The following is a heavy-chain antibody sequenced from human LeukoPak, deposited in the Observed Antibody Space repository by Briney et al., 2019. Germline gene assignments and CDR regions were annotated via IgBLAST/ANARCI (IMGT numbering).Heavy chain of an antibody. D-gene: IGHD2-15*01. J-gene: IGHJ4*02. CDR1: GFTFSSYA. CDR2: ISGSGGST. V-gene: IGHV3-23*01. CDR3: AKGTCSGGSCQSFDY. Sequence: PGGSLRLSCAASGFTFSSYAMSWVRQAPGKGLEWVSAISGSGGSTYYADSVKGRFTISRDNSKNTLYLQMNSLRAEDTAVYYCAKGTCSGGSCQSFDYWGQGTLVTVSS.